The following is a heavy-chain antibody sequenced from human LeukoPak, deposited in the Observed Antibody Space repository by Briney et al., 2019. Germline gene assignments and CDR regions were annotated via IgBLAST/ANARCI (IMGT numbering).Heavy chain of an antibody. CDR2: IRSKAYGGTT. V-gene: IGHV3-15*01. CDR1: GLTFSSAW. Sequence: PGGSLRLSCAASGLTFSSAWMTWARLAPGRGLEWVGRIRSKAYGGTTDYAEPVKGRFIISRDDSENTVYLQMNSLKTEDTSDYYCTTVGVYYYDHWGQGTRVTVSS. J-gene: IGHJ5*02. D-gene: IGHD3-10*01. CDR3: TTVGVYYYDH.